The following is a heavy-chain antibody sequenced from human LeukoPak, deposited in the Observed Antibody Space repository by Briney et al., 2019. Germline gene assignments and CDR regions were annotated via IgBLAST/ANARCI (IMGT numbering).Heavy chain of an antibody. Sequence: SQTLSLTCTVSGDSIKSSTYYWSWIRQPPGKGLEWIGYIYYSGSTNYNPSLKSRVTISVDTSKNQFSLKLFSVTAADTAVYYCARHYGDRAVRAFDIWGQGTMVTVSS. D-gene: IGHD4-17*01. V-gene: IGHV4-61*05. CDR3: ARHYGDRAVRAFDI. CDR1: GDSIKSSTYY. J-gene: IGHJ3*02. CDR2: IYYSGST.